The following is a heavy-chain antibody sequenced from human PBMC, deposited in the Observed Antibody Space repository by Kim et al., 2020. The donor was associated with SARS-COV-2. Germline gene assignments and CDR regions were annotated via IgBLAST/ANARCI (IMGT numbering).Heavy chain of an antibody. V-gene: IGHV3-73*01. CDR1: GFTFSGSA. Sequence: GGSLRLSCAASGFTFSGSAMHWVRQASGKGLEWVGRIRSKANSYATAYAASVKGRFTISRDDSKNTAYLQMNSLKTEDTAVYCCTSGGNYYYYGMDVWGQGTTVTVSS. D-gene: IGHD3-16*01. J-gene: IGHJ6*02. CDR3: TSGGNYYYYGMDV. CDR2: IRSKANSYAT.